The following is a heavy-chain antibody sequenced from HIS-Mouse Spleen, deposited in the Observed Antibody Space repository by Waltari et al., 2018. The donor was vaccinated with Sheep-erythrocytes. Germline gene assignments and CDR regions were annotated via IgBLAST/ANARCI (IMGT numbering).Heavy chain of an antibody. CDR3: ARVTWELLRRYFDL. J-gene: IGHJ2*01. V-gene: IGHV3-30-3*01. D-gene: IGHD1-26*01. Sequence: QVQLVESGGGVVQPGKSLRLSCAASGFTFSSYAMHWVRQAPGKGVEWVAVISYDGSNKYYADSVKGRFTISRDNSKNTLYLQMNSLRAEDTAVYYCARVTWELLRRYFDLWGRGTLVTVSS. CDR2: ISYDGSNK. CDR1: GFTFSSYA.